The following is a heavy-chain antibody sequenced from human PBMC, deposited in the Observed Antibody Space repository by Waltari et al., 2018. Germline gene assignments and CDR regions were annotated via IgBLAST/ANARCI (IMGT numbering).Heavy chain of an antibody. CDR2: ISANSGNT. CDR3: AREAFKISMVVVAIGP. D-gene: IGHD2-15*01. CDR1: GFTFADYY. V-gene: IGHV1-2*06. Sequence: QVQLVQSGAEVKQSGASVKVSCKTSGFTFADYYIHWVRQAPGQGLEWMGRISANSGNTNDAQKFQGRFTMTRDTSISTAYMELTSLRSDDTAVYYCAREAFKISMVVVAIGPWGQGTLVTVSS. J-gene: IGHJ5*02.